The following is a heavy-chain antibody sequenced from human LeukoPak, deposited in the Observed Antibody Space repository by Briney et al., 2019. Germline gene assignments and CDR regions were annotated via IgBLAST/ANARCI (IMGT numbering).Heavy chain of an antibody. CDR3: ARDRSSYLDY. J-gene: IGHJ4*02. D-gene: IGHD6-13*01. Sequence: GSLRLSCAASGFTFSSYAMSWVRQAPGKGLEWVSAISGSGGSTYYADSVKGRFTISRDNSENTLSLQMNSLKDEDTAVYYCARDRSSYLDYWGQGTLVTVSS. CDR2: ISGSGGST. CDR1: GFTFSSYA. V-gene: IGHV3-23*01.